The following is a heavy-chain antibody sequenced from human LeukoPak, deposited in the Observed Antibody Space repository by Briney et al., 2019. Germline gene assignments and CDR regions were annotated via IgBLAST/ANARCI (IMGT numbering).Heavy chain of an antibody. D-gene: IGHD2-21*02. V-gene: IGHV3-30*04. Sequence: GGSLRLSCAASGFTFSSYVMHWVCQAPGKGLEWVAVISSDGSDKYYADSVKGRFTISRDNSKNTLYLLMNSLRAEDTAVYYCARDWRQIVVVTAIGFDYWGQGTLVTVSS. CDR1: GFTFSSYV. CDR3: ARDWRQIVVVTAIGFDY. CDR2: ISSDGSDK. J-gene: IGHJ4*02.